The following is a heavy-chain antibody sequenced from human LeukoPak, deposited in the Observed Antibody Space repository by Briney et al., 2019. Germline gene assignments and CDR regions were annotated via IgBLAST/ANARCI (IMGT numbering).Heavy chain of an antibody. Sequence: ASVKVSCKASGYTFTSYGISWVRQAPGQGLEWMGWISAYNGNTNYAQKLQGRVTMTTDTSTSTAYMELRSLRSDDTAVYYCARDGFFEGVVTYFDYWGQGTLVTVSS. V-gene: IGHV1-18*01. CDR3: ARDGFFEGVVTYFDY. D-gene: IGHD3-3*01. CDR1: GYTFTSYG. CDR2: ISAYNGNT. J-gene: IGHJ4*02.